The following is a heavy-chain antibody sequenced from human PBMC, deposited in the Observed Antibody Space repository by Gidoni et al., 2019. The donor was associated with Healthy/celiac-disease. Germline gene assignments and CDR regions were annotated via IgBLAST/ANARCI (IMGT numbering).Heavy chain of an antibody. CDR1: GYTFTSYD. J-gene: IGHJ6*02. CDR2: MNPNSVNT. D-gene: IGHD3-16*01. V-gene: IGHV1-8*01. CDR3: ATPRGGGNPYYYYGMDV. Sequence: QVQLVQSGAEVKKPGASVKVSCKASGYTFTSYDINWVRQATGQGLERMGWMNPNSVNTGYAHKFQVRVTMTRNPSMSPAYLELSSLRSEDAALYYCATPRGGGNPYYYYGMDVWGQGTTVTVSS.